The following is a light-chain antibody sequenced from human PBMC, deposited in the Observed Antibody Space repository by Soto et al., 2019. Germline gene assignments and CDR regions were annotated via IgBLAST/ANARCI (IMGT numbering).Light chain of an antibody. V-gene: IGLV1-40*01. J-gene: IGLJ3*02. Sequence: QSVLTQPPSVSGAPGQRVTISCTGSSSNIGAGYDVHWYQQLPGPAPKLLIYGNSNRPSRVPDRFSGSKSGTSASLAITGLQAEDEADYYCQSYDSSLSGWVFGGGTKLTVL. CDR1: SSNIGAGYD. CDR2: GNS. CDR3: QSYDSSLSGWV.